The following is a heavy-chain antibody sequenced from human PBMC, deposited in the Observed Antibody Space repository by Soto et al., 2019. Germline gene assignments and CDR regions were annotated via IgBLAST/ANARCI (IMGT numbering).Heavy chain of an antibody. J-gene: IGHJ4*02. V-gene: IGHV1-2*02. CDR2: INPNTGNT. Sequence: QVQLVQSGADLEKPGASVKVSCKTSGYTFSGHFLQWVRQAPGAGPEWMGWINPNTGNTKYGQKFEGRVTMTRDMSSSTAYMELTRLTVDDTAVYFCARAGSYCSGGSCSFAYWGQGSLVTVSS. CDR3: ARAGSYCSGGSCSFAY. D-gene: IGHD2-15*01. CDR1: GYTFSGHF.